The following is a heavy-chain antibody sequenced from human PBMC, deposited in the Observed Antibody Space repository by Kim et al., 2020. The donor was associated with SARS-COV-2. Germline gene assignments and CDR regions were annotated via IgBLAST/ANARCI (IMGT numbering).Heavy chain of an antibody. CDR3: ARDVRFKSSTVTDDY. Sequence: SVKVSCKASGGTFSSYAISWVRQAPGQGLEWMGGIIPIFGTANYAQKFQGRVTITADESTSTAYMELSSLRSEDTAVYYCARDVRFKSSTVTDDYWGQGTLVTVSS. V-gene: IGHV1-69*13. D-gene: IGHD4-17*01. CDR1: GGTFSSYA. J-gene: IGHJ4*02. CDR2: IIPIFGTA.